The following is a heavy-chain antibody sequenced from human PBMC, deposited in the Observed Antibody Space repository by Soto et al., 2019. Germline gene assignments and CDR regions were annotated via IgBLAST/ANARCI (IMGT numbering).Heavy chain of an antibody. Sequence: GGSLRLSCAASGFTFDDYAMHWVRQAPGKGLEWVSGISWNSGSIGYADSLKGGFTISRDNAKNSLYLQMNSLRAEDTALYYCAKARGRYSSSGVPARWGQGTLVTVSS. D-gene: IGHD6-6*01. CDR1: GFTFDDYA. V-gene: IGHV3-9*01. CDR3: AKARGRYSSSGVPAR. J-gene: IGHJ4*02. CDR2: ISWNSGSI.